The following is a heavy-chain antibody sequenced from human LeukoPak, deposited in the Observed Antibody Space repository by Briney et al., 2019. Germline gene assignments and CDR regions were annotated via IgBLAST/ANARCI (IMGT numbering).Heavy chain of an antibody. D-gene: IGHD3-10*01. V-gene: IGHV3-66*01. CDR1: EFSVGSNY. J-gene: IGHJ4*02. Sequence: GGSLRLSCAASEFSVGSNYMTWVRQAPGKGLEWVSLIYSGGSTYYADSVKGRFTISRDNSKNTLYLQMNSLRAEDTAVYYCAKDSATMVRGVIWPLDYWGQGTLVTVSS. CDR2: IYSGGST. CDR3: AKDSATMVRGVIWPLDY.